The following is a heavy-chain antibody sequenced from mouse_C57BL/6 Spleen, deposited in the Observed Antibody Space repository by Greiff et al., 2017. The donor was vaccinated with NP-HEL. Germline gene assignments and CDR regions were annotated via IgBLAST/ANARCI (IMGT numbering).Heavy chain of an antibody. Sequence: EVQLVESGPELVKPGASVKISCKASGYSFTGYYMNWVKQSPEKSLEWIGEINPSTGGTTYNQKFKAKATLTVDKSSSTAYMQLKSLTSEDSAVYYCATRRGQLYYFDYWGQGTTLTVSS. CDR3: ATRRGQLYYFDY. D-gene: IGHD3-2*01. J-gene: IGHJ2*01. CDR2: INPSTGGT. V-gene: IGHV1-42*01. CDR1: GYSFTGYY.